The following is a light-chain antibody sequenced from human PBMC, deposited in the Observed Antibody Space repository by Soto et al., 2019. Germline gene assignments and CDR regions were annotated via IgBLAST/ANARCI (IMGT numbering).Light chain of an antibody. CDR3: ASYTTSRTHV. Sequence: QSVRTQPASVSGSPGQSIAISCTGTSSDVGGYSYVSWYQQQPGKAPKLVISDVSNRPSGVSDRFSGSKSGNTASLTISGLQTEDEADYYCASYTTSRTHVFGTGTKVTDL. CDR1: SSDVGGYSY. V-gene: IGLV2-14*01. J-gene: IGLJ1*01. CDR2: DVS.